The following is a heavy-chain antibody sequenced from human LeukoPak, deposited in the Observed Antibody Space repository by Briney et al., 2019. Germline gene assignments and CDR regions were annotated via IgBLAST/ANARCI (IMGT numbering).Heavy chain of an antibody. CDR3: ARHPVGASGYYFDY. J-gene: IGHJ4*02. V-gene: IGHV4-39*01. Sequence: SETLFLTCTVSGGSISSSSYYWGWIRQPPGKGLEWIGSIYYSGSTYYNPSLKSRVTISVDTSKNQFSLKLSSVTAADTAVYYCARHPVGASGYYFDYWGQGTLVTVSS. CDR2: IYYSGST. CDR1: GGSISSSSYY. D-gene: IGHD1-26*01.